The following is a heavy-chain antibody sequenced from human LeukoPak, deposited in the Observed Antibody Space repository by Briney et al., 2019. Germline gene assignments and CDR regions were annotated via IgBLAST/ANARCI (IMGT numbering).Heavy chain of an antibody. J-gene: IGHJ6*03. CDR2: IYYSGST. D-gene: IGHD2-8*01. CDR1: GASISSSTDY. Sequence: PSETLSLTCTVSGASISSSTDYWGWIRQPPGKGLEWTGSIYYSGSTYYNPSLKSRVTISVDTSKNQFSLKLSSVTAADTAVYYCARDQVCTDGVWLPCYFYMDVWGKGTTVTVSS. CDR3: ARDQVCTDGVWLPCYFYMDV. V-gene: IGHV4-39*02.